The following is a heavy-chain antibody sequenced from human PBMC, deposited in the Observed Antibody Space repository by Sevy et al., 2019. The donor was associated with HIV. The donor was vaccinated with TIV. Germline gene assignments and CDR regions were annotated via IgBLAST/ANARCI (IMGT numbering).Heavy chain of an antibody. CDR2: ISNSGTAM. Sequence: GESLKISCAASGFTFSSYEMNWVRQAPGKGLEWVSYISNSGTAMYYSDSVRGRFTISRDNARRSLYLQMNSLRAEDTAVYYCAREGGYSDQGMDVWGQGTTVTVSS. V-gene: IGHV3-48*03. D-gene: IGHD5-12*01. J-gene: IGHJ6*02. CDR3: AREGGYSDQGMDV. CDR1: GFTFSSYE.